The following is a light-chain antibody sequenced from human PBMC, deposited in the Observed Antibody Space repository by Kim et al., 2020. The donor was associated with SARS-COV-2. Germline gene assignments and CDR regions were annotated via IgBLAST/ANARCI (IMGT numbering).Light chain of an antibody. CDR3: QQAKSFPLT. J-gene: IGKJ4*01. Sequence: DIQMTQSPSSVSASVGDRVTITCRASQGISRSLAWYQQKPGKTPNLLIYAASSLQSGVPSRFSGSGSGTDFTLTITRLQPEDFVTYSCQQAKSFPLTIGGGTKLEI. CDR2: AAS. CDR1: QGISRS. V-gene: IGKV1-12*01.